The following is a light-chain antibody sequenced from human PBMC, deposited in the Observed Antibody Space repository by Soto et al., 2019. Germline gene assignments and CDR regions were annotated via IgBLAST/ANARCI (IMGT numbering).Light chain of an antibody. CDR2: LEGSGSY. CDR1: SGHSTYI. CDR3: ETWDTNFVG. V-gene: IGLV4-60*02. Sequence: QLVLTQSSSASASLGSSVKLTCTLSSGHSTYIIAWHQQQPGKAPRYLMKLEGSGSYNKGSGIPDRFSGSSSGADCYLTISNLQFEDEADYYCETWDTNFVGFGGGTKLTVL. J-gene: IGLJ2*01.